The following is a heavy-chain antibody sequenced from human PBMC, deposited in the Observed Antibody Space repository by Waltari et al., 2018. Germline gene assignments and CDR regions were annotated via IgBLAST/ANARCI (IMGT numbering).Heavy chain of an antibody. CDR2: ISGSGGST. Sequence: EVQLLESGGGLVQPGGSLRLSCAASGLTFSSYAMSWVRQAPGKGLEWVSAISGSGGSTYYADSVKGRFTISRDNSKNTLYLQMNSLRAEDTAVYYCAKASVVVVAAKSPLDYWGQGTLVTVSS. CDR3: AKASVVVVAAKSPLDY. D-gene: IGHD2-15*01. V-gene: IGHV3-23*01. J-gene: IGHJ4*02. CDR1: GLTFSSYA.